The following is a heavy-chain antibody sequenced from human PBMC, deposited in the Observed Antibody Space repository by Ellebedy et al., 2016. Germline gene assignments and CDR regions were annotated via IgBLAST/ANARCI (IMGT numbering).Heavy chain of an antibody. CDR1: GFTFSSYA. CDR3: AKVGLSGSYYFDY. Sequence: GGSLRLSXAASGFTFSSYAMHWVRQAPGKGLEWVAVISYDGSNKYYADSVKGRFTISRDNSKNTLYLQMNSLRAEDTAVYYCAKVGLSGSYYFDYWGQGTLVTVSS. J-gene: IGHJ4*02. V-gene: IGHV3-30-3*01. CDR2: ISYDGSNK. D-gene: IGHD1-26*01.